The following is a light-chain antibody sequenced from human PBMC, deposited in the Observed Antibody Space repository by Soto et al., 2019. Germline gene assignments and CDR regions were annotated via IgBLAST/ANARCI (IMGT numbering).Light chain of an antibody. CDR3: RSYESSRTLDV. V-gene: IGLV2-14*03. Sequence: QSALTQPASVSGAPGQSITISYTGTSTNVGGYNYVSWYQHHPGTAPKLLIYDDSNRPSGVSNRFSGSKSGNSASLTISGLQAEDEADYYCRSYESSRTLDVFGAGTKVTVL. CDR1: STNVGGYNY. J-gene: IGLJ1*01. CDR2: DDS.